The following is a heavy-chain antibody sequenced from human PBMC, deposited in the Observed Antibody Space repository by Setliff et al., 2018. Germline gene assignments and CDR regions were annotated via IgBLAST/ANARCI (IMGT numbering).Heavy chain of an antibody. CDR3: ARVDFTMIQGVIGH. Sequence: PSQTLSLTCTVSGGSVSSASHYWGWIRQAPGKGMEWIGSVYYSGYTYYKPSLQSRVTMSVDTSKNQFSLKLTSVTAADTAVYYCARVDFTMIQGVIGHWGQGTLVTVSS. V-gene: IGHV4-39*07. D-gene: IGHD3-10*01. J-gene: IGHJ1*01. CDR1: GGSVSSASHY. CDR2: VYYSGYT.